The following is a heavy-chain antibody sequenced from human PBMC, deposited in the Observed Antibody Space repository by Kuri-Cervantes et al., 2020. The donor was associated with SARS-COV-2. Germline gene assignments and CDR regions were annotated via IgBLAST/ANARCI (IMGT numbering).Heavy chain of an antibody. Sequence: SETLSLTCAVFGASLNTYSWSWIRQPPGKGLEWIGEINHSGGTKYKPSLKGRVSISVDASKNQISLKLPSVTAADAAVYYCARGHIGVVPSPILGLGPHYYYYHMDIWGQGTTVTVSS. J-gene: IGHJ6*02. V-gene: IGHV4-34*01. CDR3: ARGHIGVVPSPILGLGPHYYYYHMDI. CDR2: INHSGGT. CDR1: GASLNTYS. D-gene: IGHD2-2*01.